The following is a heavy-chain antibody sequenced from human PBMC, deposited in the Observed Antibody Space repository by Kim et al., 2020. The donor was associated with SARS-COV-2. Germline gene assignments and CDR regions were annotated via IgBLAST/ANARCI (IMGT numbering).Heavy chain of an antibody. D-gene: IGHD2-8*02. J-gene: IGHJ6*02. CDR1: GFTFTNYA. V-gene: IGHV3-23*01. CDR3: AKDRRSSTAGFLGSMDI. Sequence: GGSLRLSCAASGFTFTNYAMTWVRQAPGKGLAWVSGISGSGESTHYADSVRGRFTISRDNSKDTVYLQMSSLSAEDTAVYYCAKDRRSSTAGFLGSMDIWGQGTTVTVSS. CDR2: ISGSGEST.